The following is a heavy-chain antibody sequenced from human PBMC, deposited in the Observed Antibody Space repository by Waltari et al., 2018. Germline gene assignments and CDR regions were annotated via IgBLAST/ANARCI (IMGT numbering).Heavy chain of an antibody. CDR2: IKEDGSET. CDR1: GFTYSNHG. Sequence: EVQLVESGGGLVQPGGSLRLACKASGFTYSNHGVSGVRQAPGKGLEWVASIKEDGSETNYVESVKGRFTISRDNARNSLYLQMNSLRAEDTAVYYCSDPPSDFWGQGKLVIVSS. J-gene: IGHJ4*02. V-gene: IGHV3-7*03. CDR3: SDPPSDF. D-gene: IGHD2-21*01.